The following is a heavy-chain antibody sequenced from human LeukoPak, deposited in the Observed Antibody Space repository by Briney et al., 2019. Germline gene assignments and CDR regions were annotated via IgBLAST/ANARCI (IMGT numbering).Heavy chain of an antibody. CDR2: ISYDGSNK. D-gene: IGHD6-19*01. CDR1: GFTFSSYG. J-gene: IGHJ6*03. CDR3: VSVAGPYYYYYYMDV. Sequence: PGRSLRLSCAASGFTFSSYGMHWVRQAPGKGLEWVAVISYDGSNKYYADSVKGRFTISRDNSKNTLYLQMNSLRAEDTALYHCVSVAGPYYYYYYMDVWGKGTTVTVSS. V-gene: IGHV3-30*03.